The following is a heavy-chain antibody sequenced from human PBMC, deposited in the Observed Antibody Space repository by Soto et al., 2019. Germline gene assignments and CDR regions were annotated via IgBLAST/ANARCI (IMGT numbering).Heavy chain of an antibody. J-gene: IGHJ4*02. CDR3: ARVGGDDFGDSGGFDS. CDR1: GGSIRDYF. CDR2: IYYSGRT. V-gene: IGHV4-59*01. D-gene: IGHD4-17*01. Sequence: QVQLQESGPGLVKPSETLSLTCTVSGGSIRDYFWTWIRQPPGKGLEWIGYIYYSGRTNYNPSLKSRVSISVDTTKNHPPLQLRSVTAADTAVYYCARVGGDDFGDSGGFDSWGQGTLVTVSS.